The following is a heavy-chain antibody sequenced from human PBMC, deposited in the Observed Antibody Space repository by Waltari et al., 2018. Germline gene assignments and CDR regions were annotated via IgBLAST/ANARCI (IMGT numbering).Heavy chain of an antibody. CDR3: ARFRYYDILTGLSIYYFDY. CDR1: GYTFTSYA. D-gene: IGHD3-9*01. Sequence: QVQLVQSGSELKKPGASVKVSCKASGYTFTSYAMNWVRQAPGHGLEWMGGINTNTGNPTYAQGFTGRFVFSLDTSVSTAYLQISSLKAEDTAVYYCARFRYYDILTGLSIYYFDYWGQGTLVTVSS. J-gene: IGHJ4*02. V-gene: IGHV7-4-1*02. CDR2: INTNTGNP.